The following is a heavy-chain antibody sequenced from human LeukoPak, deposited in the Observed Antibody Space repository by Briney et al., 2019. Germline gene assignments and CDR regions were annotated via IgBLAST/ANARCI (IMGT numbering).Heavy chain of an antibody. V-gene: IGHV1-2*02. CDR1: AYTFTLHY. CDR2: IYPNSGGT. J-gene: IGHJ4*02. D-gene: IGHD4-17*01. CDR3: ARVVGYGDYPFDY. Sequence: GASVTASFKASAYTFTLHYMHWVRQAPGPGREWMGWIYPNSGGTNYAQKFQGRVTMTRDTSISTAYMELSRLRSDDTAVYYCARVVGYGDYPFDYWGQGTLVTASS.